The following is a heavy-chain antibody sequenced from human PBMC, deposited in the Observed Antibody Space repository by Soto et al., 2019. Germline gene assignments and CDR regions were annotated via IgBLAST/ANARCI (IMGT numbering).Heavy chain of an antibody. CDR2: IKSKTDGGTT. CDR1: GFTFSNAW. V-gene: IGHV3-15*01. J-gene: IGHJ4*02. Sequence: EGCLRRACAASGFTFSNAWMSWVRQAPGKGLEWVGRIKSKTDGGTTDYAAPVKGRFTISRDDSKNTLYLQMNSLKTEDTAVYYCTTAITMVRGDDYWGQGTLVTVSS. D-gene: IGHD3-10*01. CDR3: TTAITMVRGDDY.